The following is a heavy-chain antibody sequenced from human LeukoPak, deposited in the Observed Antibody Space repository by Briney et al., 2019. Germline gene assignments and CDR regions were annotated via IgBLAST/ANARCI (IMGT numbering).Heavy chain of an antibody. CDR3: ARVVYYYDSSGYSYYFDY. CDR2: MNPNSGNT. Sequence: ASVKVSCKASGYTFTSYDINWVRQATGQGLEWMGWMNPNSGNTGYAQKFKGRVTMTRNTTISTAYMELSSLRSEDTAVYYCARVVYYYDSSGYSYYFDYWGQGTLVTVSS. D-gene: IGHD3-22*01. V-gene: IGHV1-8*01. CDR1: GYTFTSYD. J-gene: IGHJ4*02.